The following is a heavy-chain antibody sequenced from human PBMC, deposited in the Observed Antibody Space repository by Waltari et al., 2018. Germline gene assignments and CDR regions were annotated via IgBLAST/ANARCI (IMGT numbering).Heavy chain of an antibody. CDR3: ARTIIAVAGRVEFDY. Sequence: QVQLQESGPGLVKPSETLSLTCTVSGGSISSHYWSWIRQPPGKGLEWIGYIYYSGSTNYNPSLKSRVTISVDTSKNQFSLKLSSVTAADTAVYYCARTIIAVAGRVEFDYWGQGTLVTVSS. V-gene: IGHV4-59*11. J-gene: IGHJ4*02. CDR1: GGSISSHY. CDR2: IYYSGST. D-gene: IGHD6-19*01.